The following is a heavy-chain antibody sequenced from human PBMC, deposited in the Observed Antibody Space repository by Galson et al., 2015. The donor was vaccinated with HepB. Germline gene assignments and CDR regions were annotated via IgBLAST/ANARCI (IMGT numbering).Heavy chain of an antibody. J-gene: IGHJ4*02. Sequence: SLRLSCAASGFTVSTNYMNWVRQAPGKGLEWVSVIYSGGSTYYADSVKGRFTISRDNSKNTLYLQMNSLGAEDTAVYYCSHLNAVTITAGGRYWGQGTLVTVSS. V-gene: IGHV3-53*01. CDR1: GFTVSTNY. CDR3: SHLNAVTITAGGRY. D-gene: IGHD4-17*01. CDR2: IYSGGST.